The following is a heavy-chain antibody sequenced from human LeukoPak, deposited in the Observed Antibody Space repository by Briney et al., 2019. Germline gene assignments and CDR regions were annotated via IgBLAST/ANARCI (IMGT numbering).Heavy chain of an antibody. D-gene: IGHD6-13*01. V-gene: IGHV4-34*01. J-gene: IGHJ5*02. Sequence: SETLSLTCAVYGGSFSGYYWSWIRQPPGKGLEWIGEINHSGSTNYNPSLKSRVTISVDTSKNQFSLKLSSVTAADTAVYYCARAPWGSSWYTGWFDPWGQGTLVTVSS. CDR3: ARAPWGSSWYTGWFDP. CDR2: INHSGST. CDR1: GGSFSGYY.